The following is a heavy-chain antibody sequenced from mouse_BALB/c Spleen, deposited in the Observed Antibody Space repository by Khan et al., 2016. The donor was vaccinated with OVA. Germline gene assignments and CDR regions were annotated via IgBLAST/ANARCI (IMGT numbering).Heavy chain of an antibody. V-gene: IGHV3-2*02. J-gene: IGHJ4*01. Sequence: DVKLQESGPGLVNPSQSLSLTCTVTGYSITSDYAWNWIRQFPGNKLEWMGYINYSGSTNYNPALKSRISITRDPSKNQFFLQLNSVTTEDTATYYCARDGSRYNYAMDYWGQGTSVTVSS. CDR3: ARDGSRYNYAMDY. CDR1: GYSITSDYA. D-gene: IGHD2-3*01. CDR2: INYSGST.